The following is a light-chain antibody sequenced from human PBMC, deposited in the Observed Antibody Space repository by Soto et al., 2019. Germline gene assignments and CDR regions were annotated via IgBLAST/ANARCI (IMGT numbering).Light chain of an antibody. CDR1: QNILYSSNNKNY. Sequence: DIMMTQSPDSLAVSLGERATINCKSSQNILYSSNNKNYLAWYQQKPGQPPKLLIYWASTRESGVPDRFSGSGSGTDFTLTISILQAEDVAVYYCQQYYGSSGTFGQGTKVEIK. J-gene: IGKJ1*01. CDR3: QQYYGSSGT. V-gene: IGKV4-1*01. CDR2: WAS.